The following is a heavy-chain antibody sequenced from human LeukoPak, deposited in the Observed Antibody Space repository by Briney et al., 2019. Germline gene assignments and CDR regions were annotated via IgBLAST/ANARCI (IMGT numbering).Heavy chain of an antibody. CDR3: ARLSAPHDYGDYGYYYYGMHV. CDR2: ISAYNGNT. Sequence: ASVKVSCKASGDTFTSYSVSWVRQAPGQGLEWMGWISAYNGNTNYAQKRQGRVTMTTDTSTSTAYMELRSLRSDDTAVYYCARLSAPHDYGDYGYYYYGMHVWGQGTTVTVSS. V-gene: IGHV1-18*01. CDR1: GDTFTSYS. D-gene: IGHD4-17*01. J-gene: IGHJ6*02.